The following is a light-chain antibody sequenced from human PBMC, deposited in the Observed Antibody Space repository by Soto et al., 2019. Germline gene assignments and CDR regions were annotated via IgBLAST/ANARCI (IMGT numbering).Light chain of an antibody. Sequence: NFMLTQPHSVSESPGKRVTISCTRSSGSIGSNSVQWYRQRPGSAPTIVIYEDDQRPSGVPNRFAGSIDRSSHSASLTISGLQTEDEADYYWQSYDTNTVVFGGGTKVTVL. V-gene: IGLV6-57*04. CDR3: QSYDTNTVV. J-gene: IGLJ2*01. CDR2: EDD. CDR1: SGSIGSNS.